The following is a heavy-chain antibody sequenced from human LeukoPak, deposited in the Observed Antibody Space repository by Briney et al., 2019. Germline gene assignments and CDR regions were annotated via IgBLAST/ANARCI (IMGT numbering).Heavy chain of an antibody. CDR1: GFTFSSYW. Sequence: GGSLRLSCAASGFTFSSYWMHWVRQAPGKGLVWVSRINSDGSSTSYADSVKGRFTISRDSAKNTLYLQMNSLRAEDTAVYYCAKTYYYGSGSHPFDPWGQGTLVTVSS. D-gene: IGHD3-10*01. J-gene: IGHJ5*02. CDR3: AKTYYYGSGSHPFDP. CDR2: INSDGSST. V-gene: IGHV3-74*01.